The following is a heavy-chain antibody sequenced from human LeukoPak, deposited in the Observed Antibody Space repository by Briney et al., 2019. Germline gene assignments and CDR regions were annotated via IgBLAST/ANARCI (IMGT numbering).Heavy chain of an antibody. V-gene: IGHV3-30*04. CDR1: GFTFSSYA. CDR2: ISYDGRNK. J-gene: IGHJ4*02. Sequence: QSGGSLRLSCAASGFTFSSYAMHWVRQAPGKGLEWVAVISYDGRNKYYADSVKGRFTISRDNSKHTLYLQMNSLRAENTAVYYGARDDDYTMVRGVKCFDYWVQGTLVSVSS. D-gene: IGHD3-10*01. CDR3: ARDDDYTMVRGVKCFDY.